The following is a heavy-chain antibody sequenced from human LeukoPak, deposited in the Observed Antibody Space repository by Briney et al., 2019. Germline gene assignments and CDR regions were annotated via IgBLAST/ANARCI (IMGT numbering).Heavy chain of an antibody. Sequence: GGSLRLSCAASGLTFSSYGMSWVRQAPGRGLEWVSAISTTGGTTYYADSVRGRFTISRDNSRNTLYLQMNSLRAEDTAVYYCATWSLYSSSWYELDYWGQGTLVTVSS. CDR2: ISTTGGTT. D-gene: IGHD6-13*01. J-gene: IGHJ4*02. CDR3: ATWSLYSSSWYELDY. CDR1: GLTFSSYG. V-gene: IGHV3-23*01.